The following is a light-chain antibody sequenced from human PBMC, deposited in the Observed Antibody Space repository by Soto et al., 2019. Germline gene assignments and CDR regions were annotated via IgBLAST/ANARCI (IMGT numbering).Light chain of an antibody. V-gene: IGKV2-28*01. CDR3: MQGLQAPWT. CDR1: QSLLHSNGYNY. CDR2: LGS. J-gene: IGKJ1*01. Sequence: DIVMTQSPLSLPVTPGEPTSISCRSSQSLLHSNGYNYLDWYLQKPGQSPQLLMYLGSNRAPGVPARLSGTGSGTDFTLQISSVEAEDVDFYYCMQGLQAPWTFGQGTKVDIK.